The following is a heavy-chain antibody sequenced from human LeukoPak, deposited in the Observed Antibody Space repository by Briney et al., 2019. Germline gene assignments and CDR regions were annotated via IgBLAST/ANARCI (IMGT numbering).Heavy chain of an antibody. D-gene: IGHD3-3*01. J-gene: IGHJ3*02. Sequence: SETLSLTCAVSGGSISSGGYSWSWIRQPPGKDLEWIGYIYHSGSTYYNPSLKSRVTISVDRSKNQFSLKLSSVTAADTAVYYCARAITIFGVVIYNDAFDIWGQGTMVTVSS. CDR2: IYHSGST. CDR3: ARAITIFGVVIYNDAFDI. V-gene: IGHV4-30-2*01. CDR1: GGSISSGGYS.